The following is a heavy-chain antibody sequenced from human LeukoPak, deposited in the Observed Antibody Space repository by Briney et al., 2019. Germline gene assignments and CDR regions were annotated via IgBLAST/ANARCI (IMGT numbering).Heavy chain of an antibody. D-gene: IGHD3-10*01. V-gene: IGHV3-23*01. Sequence: PGGSLRLSCAPSGFTFDNFAVTWVRQAPGKGLEWVSEITGSGGSTYYADSVKGRFTISRDNSKNTLYLQMNSLRAEDTAIYYCARELFDFDYWGQGVLVTVSP. CDR3: ARELFDFDY. CDR1: GFTFDNFA. CDR2: ITGSGGST. J-gene: IGHJ4*02.